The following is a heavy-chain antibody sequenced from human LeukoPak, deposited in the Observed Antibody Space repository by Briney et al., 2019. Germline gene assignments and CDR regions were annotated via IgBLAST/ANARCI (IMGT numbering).Heavy chain of an antibody. CDR2: ISSSGTYI. CDR1: GFTFNTYR. CDR3: ARDGEGATLAKGFDY. D-gene: IGHD1-26*01. Sequence: GGSLRLSCEASGFTFNTYRMNWVRQAPGKGLEWVSSISSSGTYIYYTDSVKGRFTISRDNARNSLYLQMNSLRAEDTAVYYCARDGEGATLAKGFDYWGQGTLVTVSS. V-gene: IGHV3-21*01. J-gene: IGHJ4*02.